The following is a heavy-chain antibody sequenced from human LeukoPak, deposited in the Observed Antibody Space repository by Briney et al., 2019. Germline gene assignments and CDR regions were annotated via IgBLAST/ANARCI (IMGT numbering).Heavy chain of an antibody. D-gene: IGHD3-10*01. CDR3: ASGPSYYGSFPNEYFQH. CDR1: GGSISSYY. CDR2: IYYSGST. V-gene: IGHV4-59*01. Sequence: SETLSLTCTVSGGSISSYYWSWIRQPPGKGLEWIGYIYYSGSTNYNPSLKSRVTISVDTSKNQFSLKLSSVTAADTAVYYCASGPSYYGSFPNEYFQHWGQGTLVTVSS. J-gene: IGHJ1*01.